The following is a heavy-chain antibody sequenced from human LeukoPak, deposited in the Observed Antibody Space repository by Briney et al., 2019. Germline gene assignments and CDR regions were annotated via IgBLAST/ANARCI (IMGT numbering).Heavy chain of an antibody. Sequence: ASVKVSCKASGYTFTSYGISWVRQAPGQGLEWMGWISAYNGNTNYAQKLQGRVTMTTDTSTSTAYMELRSLRSDDTAVYYCARERDDFWSGYYSYPDYWGQGTLVTVSS. V-gene: IGHV1-18*01. D-gene: IGHD3-3*01. CDR3: ARERDDFWSGYYSYPDY. CDR1: GYTFTSYG. CDR2: ISAYNGNT. J-gene: IGHJ4*02.